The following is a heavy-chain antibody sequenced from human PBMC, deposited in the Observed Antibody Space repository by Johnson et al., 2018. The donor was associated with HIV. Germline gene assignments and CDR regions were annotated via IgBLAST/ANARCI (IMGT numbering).Heavy chain of an antibody. Sequence: VQLVESGGGVVQPGRSLKLSCAASGFTFSSYAMHWVRQAPGKGLEWVAVISYDGSNKYYADSVKGRFTTSRDNSKNTLYRQMNRLRAEDTAVYYCAETPGIAAAGTGYAFDIWGQGTIVTVSS. CDR2: ISYDGSNK. CDR1: GFTFSSYA. D-gene: IGHD6-13*01. J-gene: IGHJ3*02. V-gene: IGHV3-30*04. CDR3: AETPGIAAAGTGYAFDI.